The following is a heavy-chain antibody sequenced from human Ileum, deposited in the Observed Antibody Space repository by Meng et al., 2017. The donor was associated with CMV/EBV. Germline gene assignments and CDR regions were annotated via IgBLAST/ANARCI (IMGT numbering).Heavy chain of an antibody. J-gene: IGHJ4*02. D-gene: IGHD4-11*01. CDR1: GFTFSSYS. Sequence: GGSLRLSCAASGFTFSSYSVNWVRQAPGKGLEWVSFIRYDGSTTYTASVQGRFTISRDNSKNTIYLQMNSLRAEDTALYYCARACRQLSNCYLDSWGQGTQVTVSS. CDR2: IRYDGST. CDR3: ARACRQLSNCYLDS. V-gene: IGHV3-53*01.